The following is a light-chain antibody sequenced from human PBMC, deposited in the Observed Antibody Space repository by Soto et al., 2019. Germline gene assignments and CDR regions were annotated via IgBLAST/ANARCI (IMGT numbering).Light chain of an antibody. CDR3: QQGKTYPLT. CDR2: AAS. J-gene: IGKJ4*01. CDR1: QDISSH. Sequence: DIQLTQSPSFLSASVGDRVTITCRASQDISSHLAWYQQKPGKAPKLLIYAASTLQSGVPSGFGGRGSGTEFTLTITSLQPEDVATYYCQQGKTYPLTFGGGTKVEIK. V-gene: IGKV1-9*01.